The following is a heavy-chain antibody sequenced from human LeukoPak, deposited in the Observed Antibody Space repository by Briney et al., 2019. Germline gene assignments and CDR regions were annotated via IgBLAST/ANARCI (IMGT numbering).Heavy chain of an antibody. CDR2: IYPGDSDT. V-gene: IGHV5-51*01. CDR3: ARSPNWYSSSWYGNLVGATADNWFDP. D-gene: IGHD6-13*01. Sequence: GESLKISCKGSGYSFTSYWIGWVRQMPGKGLEWMGIIYPGDSDTRYSPSFQGQVTISADKSISTAYLQWSSLKASDTAMYYCARSPNWYSSSWYGNLVGATADNWFDPWGQGTLVTVSS. J-gene: IGHJ5*02. CDR1: GYSFTSYW.